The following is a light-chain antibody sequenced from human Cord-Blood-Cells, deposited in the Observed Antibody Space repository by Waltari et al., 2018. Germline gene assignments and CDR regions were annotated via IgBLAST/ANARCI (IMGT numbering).Light chain of an antibody. J-gene: IGLJ3*02. CDR1: SVEVGGFNF. Sequence: SPRTHPPPGLGSLGRPSPTSGTGTSVEVGGFNFVPWYQKHPGKAPKLMIYEVSNRPSGVSNRFSGSKSGNTASLTISGLQAEDEADYYCCSYAGSSTWVFGGGTKLTVL. CDR3: CSYAGSSTWV. CDR2: EVS. V-gene: IGLV2-23*02.